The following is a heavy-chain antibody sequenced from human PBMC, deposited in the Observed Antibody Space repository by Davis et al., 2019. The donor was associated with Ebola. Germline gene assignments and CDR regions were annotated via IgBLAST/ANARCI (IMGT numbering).Heavy chain of an antibody. Sequence: SETLSLTCTVSGGSISSSSYYWDWIRQPPGKGLEWIGSIFYRGTTYYNPSLQSRVTISVDTSKTQFSLKLTSVTAADTALYYCARASSGSYYLDNWGQGALVTVSS. CDR3: ARASSGSYYLDN. CDR1: GGSISSSSYY. D-gene: IGHD1-26*01. CDR2: IFYRGTT. J-gene: IGHJ4*02. V-gene: IGHV4-39*01.